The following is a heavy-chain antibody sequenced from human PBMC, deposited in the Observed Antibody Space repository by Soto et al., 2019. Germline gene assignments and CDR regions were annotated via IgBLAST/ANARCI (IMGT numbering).Heavy chain of an antibody. CDR1: GFTFSDAW. J-gene: IGHJ4*02. D-gene: IGHD6-19*01. V-gene: IGHV3-7*01. CDR3: ASIAVARPVDY. Sequence: GGSLRLSCAASGFTFSDAWMSWVRQAPGKGLEWVANIKQDGSEKYYVDSVKGRFTISRDNTKNSLYLQMKSLRAEDTAVYYCASIAVARPVDYWGQGTLVTVSS. CDR2: IKQDGSEK.